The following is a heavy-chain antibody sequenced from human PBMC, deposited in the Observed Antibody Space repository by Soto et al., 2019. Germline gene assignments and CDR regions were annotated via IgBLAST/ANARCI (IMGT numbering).Heavy chain of an antibody. D-gene: IGHD3-22*01. CDR1: GFSFSGYW. J-gene: IGHJ4*02. CDR3: AKDVGSYYYDTSAYLYDY. Sequence: GGSLRLSCAASGFSFSGYWMTWVRQAPGKGLEWVANIKQDGSEEYYVDSVKGRFTISRDNAKRSLYLQMNSLRAEDTALYYCAKDVGSYYYDTSAYLYDYWGQVTLVTVSS. CDR2: IKQDGSEE. V-gene: IGHV3-7*03.